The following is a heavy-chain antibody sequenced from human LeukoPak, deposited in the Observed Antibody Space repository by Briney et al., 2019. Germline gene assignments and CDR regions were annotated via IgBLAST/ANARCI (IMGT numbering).Heavy chain of an antibody. CDR1: GGSISSSSYY. V-gene: IGHV4-39*07. D-gene: IGHD5-24*01. CDR3: AGLGWAADY. Sequence: SETLSLTCTVSGGSISSSSYYWGWIRQPPGKGLEWIGSIYYSGSTYYNPSLKSRVTISVDTSKNQFSLKLSSVTAADTAVYYCAGLGWAADYWGQGTLVTVSS. CDR2: IYYSGST. J-gene: IGHJ4*02.